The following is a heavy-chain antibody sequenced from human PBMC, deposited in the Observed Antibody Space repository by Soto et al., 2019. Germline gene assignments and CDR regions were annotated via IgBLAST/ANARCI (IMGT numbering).Heavy chain of an antibody. CDR2: INSDASST. CDR1: GFTFNIYW. V-gene: IGHV3-74*01. J-gene: IGHJ4*02. Sequence: GGSLRLSCAASGFTFNIYWMHWVRQAPGKGLVWVSRINSDASSTNYADSVKGRFTISRDNAKNSLYLQMNSLRAEDTAVYYCAGYLGATTHANDRTRAFDYWGQGTLVNLSA. D-gene: IGHD1-26*01. CDR3: AGYLGATTHANDRTRAFDY.